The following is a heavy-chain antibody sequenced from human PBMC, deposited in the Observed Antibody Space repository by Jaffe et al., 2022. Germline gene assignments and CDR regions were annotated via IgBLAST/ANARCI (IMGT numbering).Heavy chain of an antibody. CDR2: ISSSSSYI. Sequence: EVQLVESGGGLVKPGGSLRLSCAASGFTFSSYSMNWVRQAPGKGLEWVSSISSSSSYIYYADSVKGRFTISRDNAKNSLYLQMNSLRAEDTAVYYCARDRLGYSSGWYFDYWGQGTLVTVSS. CDR1: GFTFSSYS. J-gene: IGHJ4*02. V-gene: IGHV3-21*01. CDR3: ARDRLGYSSGWYFDY. D-gene: IGHD6-19*01.